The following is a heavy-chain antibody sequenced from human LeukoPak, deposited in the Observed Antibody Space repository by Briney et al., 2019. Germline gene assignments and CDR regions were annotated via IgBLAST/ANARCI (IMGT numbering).Heavy chain of an antibody. D-gene: IGHD1-1*01. Sequence: GESLKISCKGSVYRFTSYWIGWARQMPGKGLEWMGIIYPDDSDIRYSPSLQGQVTISADKSISTAYLQWSSLKASDTAMYYCGRLGQQLNRDYYGMDVWGQGTTVTVSS. V-gene: IGHV5-51*01. J-gene: IGHJ6*02. CDR1: VYRFTSYW. CDR3: GRLGQQLNRDYYGMDV. CDR2: IYPDDSDI.